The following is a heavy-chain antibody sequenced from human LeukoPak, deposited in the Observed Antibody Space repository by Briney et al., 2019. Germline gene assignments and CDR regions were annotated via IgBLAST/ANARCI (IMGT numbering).Heavy chain of an antibody. CDR1: GYTFTSYY. V-gene: IGHV1-46*01. CDR3: ARDPANDVLRYFDWLFPYFEY. CDR2: INPSGGST. Sequence: ASVKVSCKASGYTFTSYYMHWVRQAPGQGLEWMGIINPSGGSTSYAQKFQGRVTMTRDTSTSTVYMELSSLRSEDTAVYYCARDPANDVLRYFDWLFPYFEYWGQGTLVTVSS. J-gene: IGHJ4*02. D-gene: IGHD3-9*01.